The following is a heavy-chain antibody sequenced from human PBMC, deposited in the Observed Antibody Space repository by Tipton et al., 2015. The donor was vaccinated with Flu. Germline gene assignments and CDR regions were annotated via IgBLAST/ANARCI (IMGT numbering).Heavy chain of an antibody. J-gene: IGHJ5*02. CDR2: IYYSGST. CDR3: AREGSGWYRNWFDP. CDR1: GGSISSYY. D-gene: IGHD6-19*01. Sequence: TLSLTCTVSGGSISSYYWSWIRQPPGKGLEWIGYIYYSGSTNYNPSLKSRVNISVDTPKNQFSLKLSSVTAADTAVYYCAREGSGWYRNWFDPWGQGTLVTVSS. V-gene: IGHV4-59*01.